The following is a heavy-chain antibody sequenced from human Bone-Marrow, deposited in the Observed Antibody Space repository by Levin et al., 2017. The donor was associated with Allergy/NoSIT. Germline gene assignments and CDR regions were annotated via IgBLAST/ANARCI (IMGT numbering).Heavy chain of an antibody. J-gene: IGHJ5*02. V-gene: IGHV3-66*02. CDR2: IYAGGST. CDR3: ARLYRSSRGIDP. CDR1: GFTVSSNF. D-gene: IGHD6-13*01. Sequence: PGGSLRLSCTASGFTVSSNFMTWVRQAPGKGLEWVSLIYAGGSTYYADSVRGRFTISRDNSKNTLYLQMNSLRAEDTAVYYCARLYRSSRGIDPWGQGTLVTVSS.